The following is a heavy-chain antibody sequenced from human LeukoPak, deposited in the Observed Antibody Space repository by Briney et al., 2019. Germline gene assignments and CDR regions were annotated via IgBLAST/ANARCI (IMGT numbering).Heavy chain of an antibody. D-gene: IGHD2-15*01. CDR2: MYPSGST. CDR1: GGSISSYY. V-gene: IGHV4-59*01. Sequence: SETLSLTCTVSGGSISSYYWSWIRRPPGKALEWIGYMYPSGSTSNNPALKSRVTMSVDTSKNQFSLKLSSVTAADTAVYYCARADKRGYFYGMDVWGQGTTVTVSS. CDR3: ARADKRGYFYGMDV. J-gene: IGHJ6*02.